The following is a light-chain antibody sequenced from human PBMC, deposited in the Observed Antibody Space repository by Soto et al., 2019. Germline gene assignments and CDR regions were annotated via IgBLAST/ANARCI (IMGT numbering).Light chain of an antibody. V-gene: IGKV3-20*01. Sequence: EIVLTQSPVTLSLSPGDRATLSCRASQAIHANYLAWYQKKPGQPPRLLIYGASSRAAGVPDRFSDSGSGTDFTLTITRLAPEDFAVYYCQQYGNTPLTFGPGTRLDIK. CDR2: GAS. CDR3: QQYGNTPLT. CDR1: QAIHANY. J-gene: IGKJ3*01.